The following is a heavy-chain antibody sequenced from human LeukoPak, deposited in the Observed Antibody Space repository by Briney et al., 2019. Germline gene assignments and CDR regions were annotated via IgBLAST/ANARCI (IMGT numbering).Heavy chain of an antibody. D-gene: IGHD1-14*01. CDR1: GFTFSSYS. J-gene: IGHJ4*02. Sequence: GGSLRLSCAASGFTFSSYSMNWVRQAPGNGLEWFSSISSSSSYIYYAGSVNGRFTISRDNAKNSLYLQMNSLRAEDTAVYYCARDARTGPYEFYFDYWGQGTLVTVSS. V-gene: IGHV3-21*01. CDR3: ARDARTGPYEFYFDY. CDR2: ISSSSSYI.